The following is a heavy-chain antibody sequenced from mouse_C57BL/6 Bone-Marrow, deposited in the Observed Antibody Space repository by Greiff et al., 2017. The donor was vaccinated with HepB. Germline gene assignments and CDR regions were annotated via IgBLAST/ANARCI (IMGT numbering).Heavy chain of an antibody. Sequence: VKLQESGPGLVQPSQSLSITCTVSGFSLTSYGVHWVRQSPGKGLEWLGVIWSGGSTDYNAAFISRLSISKDNSKSQVFFKMNSLQADDTAIYYCARKGGTGVFAYWGQGTLVTVSA. CDR1: GFSLTSYG. D-gene: IGHD4-1*01. CDR2: IWSGGST. CDR3: ARKGGTGVFAY. J-gene: IGHJ3*01. V-gene: IGHV2-2*01.